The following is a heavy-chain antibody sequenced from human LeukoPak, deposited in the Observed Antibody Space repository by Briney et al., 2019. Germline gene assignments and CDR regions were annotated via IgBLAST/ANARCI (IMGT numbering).Heavy chain of an antibody. J-gene: IGHJ4*02. V-gene: IGHV3-30-3*01. CDR1: GFTFSSYA. D-gene: IGHD6-19*01. CDR3: ASVGVSGWYYVDY. CDR2: ISYDGSNK. Sequence: PGRSLRLSCAASGFTFSSYAMHWVRQAPGKGLEWVAVISYDGSNKYYADSVKGRFTISRDNSKNTLYLQMNSLRAEDTAVYYCASVGVSGWYYVDYWGQGTLVTVSS.